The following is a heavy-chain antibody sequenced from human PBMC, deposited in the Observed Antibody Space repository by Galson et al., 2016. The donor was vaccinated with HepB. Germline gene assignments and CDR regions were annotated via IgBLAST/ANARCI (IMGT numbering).Heavy chain of an antibody. D-gene: IGHD6-19*01. Sequence: SLRLSCAASGFTFSSYAMSWVRQAPGKGLEWVALISHDGSNKYYADSVRGRFTISRHNSKKTLYLQMNSLTAEDTAVYYCAKAANTPYNSGWYGMDSWGQGTPVTVSS. CDR2: ISHDGSNK. V-gene: IGHV3-30*18. CDR3: AKAANTPYNSGWYGMDS. CDR1: GFTFSSYA. J-gene: IGHJ4*02.